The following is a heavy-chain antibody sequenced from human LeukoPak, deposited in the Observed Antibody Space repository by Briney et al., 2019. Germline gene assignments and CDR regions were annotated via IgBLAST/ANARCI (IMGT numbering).Heavy chain of an antibody. D-gene: IGHD3-22*01. CDR3: ARIFEYYCDSSGYLGRAFDI. V-gene: IGHV4-59*08. J-gene: IGHJ3*02. CDR2: IYYSGST. Sequence: PSETLSLTCTVSGGSISSYYWSWIRQPPGKGLEWIGYIYYSGSTNYNPSLKSRVTISVDTSKNQFSLKLSSVTAADTAVYYCARIFEYYCDSSGYLGRAFDIWGQGTMVTVSS. CDR1: GGSISSYY.